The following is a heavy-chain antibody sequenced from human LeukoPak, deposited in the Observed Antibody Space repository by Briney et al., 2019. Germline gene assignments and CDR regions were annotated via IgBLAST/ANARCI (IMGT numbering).Heavy chain of an antibody. J-gene: IGHJ5*01. CDR3: ARASGSYWWFDS. V-gene: IGHV1-2*02. CDR2: VNPNSGDT. D-gene: IGHD1-26*01. CDR1: GYTFTGYY. Sequence: ASVKVSYKASGYTFTGYYLHWVRQAPGRGLEWMGCVNPNSGDTNYAQKFQGSVTMTRDTSISTVYMELSRLRSDDTAVYYCARASGSYWWFDSWGQGTLVTVSS.